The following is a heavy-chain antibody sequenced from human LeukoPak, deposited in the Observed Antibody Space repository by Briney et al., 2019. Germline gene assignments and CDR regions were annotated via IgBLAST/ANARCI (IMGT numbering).Heavy chain of an antibody. Sequence: GGSLRLSCAASGFTFSSYSMNWVRQAPGKGLEWVSSISSSSYIYYADSVKGRFTISRDNAKNSLSLQMNSLRAEDTAVYYCVRDGGVSGYDLLDYWGQGTLVTVSS. D-gene: IGHD5-12*01. CDR3: VRDGGVSGYDLLDY. CDR2: ISSSSYI. V-gene: IGHV3-21*01. CDR1: GFTFSSYS. J-gene: IGHJ4*02.